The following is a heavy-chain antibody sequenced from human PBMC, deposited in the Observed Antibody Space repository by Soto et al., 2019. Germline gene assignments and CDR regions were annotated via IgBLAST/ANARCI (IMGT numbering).Heavy chain of an antibody. J-gene: IGHJ3*02. CDR2: IGTAGDT. CDR3: ERACCSGGSCYDAFDI. D-gene: IGHD2-15*01. Sequence: GGSMRLSCVASGFPFSSYDMHWVSQAPGKGLEWVSAIGTAGDTYYPGSVKGRFTISRENAKNSLYLQMNSLRAGDTAVYYCERACCSGGSCYDAFDIWGQGTMVTVSS. V-gene: IGHV3-13*01. CDR1: GFPFSSYD.